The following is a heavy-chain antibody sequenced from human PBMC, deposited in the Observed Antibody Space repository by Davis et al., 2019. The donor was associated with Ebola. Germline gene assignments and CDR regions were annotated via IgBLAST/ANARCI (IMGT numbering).Heavy chain of an antibody. V-gene: IGHV3-23*01. CDR3: TATVTTSDY. CDR2: ISGSGGST. D-gene: IGHD4-17*01. CDR1: GFTFSSYA. Sequence: GESLKISCAASGFTFSSYAMSWVRQAPGKGLEWVSAISGSGGSTYYADSVKGRFTISRDDSKNTAYLQMNSLKTEDTAVYYCTATVTTSDYWGQGTLVTVSS. J-gene: IGHJ4*02.